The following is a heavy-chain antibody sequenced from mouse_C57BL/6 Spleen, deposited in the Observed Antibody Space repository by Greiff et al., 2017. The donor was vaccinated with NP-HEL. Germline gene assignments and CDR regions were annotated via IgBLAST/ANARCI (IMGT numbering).Heavy chain of an antibody. Sequence: VQLQQSGAELVKPGASVKLSCKASGYTFTSYWMHWVKQRPGQGLEWIGMIHPNSGSTNYNEKFKSKATLTVDNSSSTAYLQLSSLTSEDSAVYDCARRGYAMDYWGQGTSVTVSS. J-gene: IGHJ4*01. CDR3: ARRGYAMDY. V-gene: IGHV1-64*01. CDR2: IHPNSGST. CDR1: GYTFTSYW.